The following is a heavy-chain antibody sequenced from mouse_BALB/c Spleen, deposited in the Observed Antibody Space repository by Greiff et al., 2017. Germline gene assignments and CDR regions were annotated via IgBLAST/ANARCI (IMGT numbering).Heavy chain of an antibody. V-gene: IGHV5-4*02. Sequence: DVQLVESGGGLVKPGGSLKLSCAASGFTFSDYYMYWVRQTPEKRLEWVATISDGGSYTYYPDSVKGRFTISRDNAKNNLYLQMSSLKSEDTAMYYCARGTGSSSYYFDYWGQGTTLTVSS. J-gene: IGHJ2*01. CDR1: GFTFSDYY. CDR3: ARGTGSSSYYFDY. D-gene: IGHD1-1*01. CDR2: ISDGGSYT.